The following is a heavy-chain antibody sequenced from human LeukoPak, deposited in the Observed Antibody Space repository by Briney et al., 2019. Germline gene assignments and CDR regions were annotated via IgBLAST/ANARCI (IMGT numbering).Heavy chain of an antibody. CDR1: GFTFTSFA. Sequence: GGSLRLSCAASGFTFTSFAMTWVREAPGKGLEWVSAISGSGGATYYADSVKGRFTISRDNSKNTLYLQMDSLRAEGTAVYYCAKDRTRLDYWGQGTLVTVSS. J-gene: IGHJ4*02. CDR2: ISGSGGAT. CDR3: AKDRTRLDY. V-gene: IGHV3-23*01.